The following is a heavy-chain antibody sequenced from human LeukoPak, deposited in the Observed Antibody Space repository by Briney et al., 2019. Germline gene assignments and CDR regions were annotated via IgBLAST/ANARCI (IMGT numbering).Heavy chain of an antibody. V-gene: IGHV1-2*02. Sequence: ASVRVSCKASGYTFTGYYMHWVRQAPGQGLEWMGWINPNSGGTNYAQKFQGRVTMTRDTSISTAYMELSRLRSDDTAVYYCARAGVDGFRPKLYYFDYWGQGTLVTVSS. CDR3: ARAGVDGFRPKLYYFDY. CDR1: GYTFTGYY. J-gene: IGHJ4*02. CDR2: INPNSGGT. D-gene: IGHD5-12*01.